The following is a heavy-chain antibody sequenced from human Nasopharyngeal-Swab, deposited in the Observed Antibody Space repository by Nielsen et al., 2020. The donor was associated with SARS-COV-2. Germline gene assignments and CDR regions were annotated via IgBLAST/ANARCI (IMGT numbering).Heavy chain of an antibody. V-gene: IGHV3-23*01. CDR3: AKDPCSGLKEPPTSDY. Sequence: EYLKISCAASGFTFSSYAMSWVRQAPGKGLEWVSAIRGSGGSTYYADSVKGRFPISRDNSKNKLYLQMNSLRAEETAVYYCAKDPCSGLKEPPTSDYWGQGTLVTVSS. CDR1: GFTFSSYA. CDR2: IRGSGGST. D-gene: IGHD1-26*01. J-gene: IGHJ4*02.